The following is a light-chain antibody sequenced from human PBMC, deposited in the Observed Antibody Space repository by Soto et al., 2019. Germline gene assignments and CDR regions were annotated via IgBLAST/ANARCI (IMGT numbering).Light chain of an antibody. CDR3: LQYNSNSRT. Sequence: IQVPKSPSTLPASLPARVPLSCRASQSISTWLAWYQQKPGKAPKLLIYGASSLESGVPSRFSGSGSGTEFTLTINSLQPGDFATYYCLQYNSNSRTFGQGTKVDIK. CDR2: GAS. CDR1: QSISTW. J-gene: IGKJ1*01. V-gene: IGKV1-5*01.